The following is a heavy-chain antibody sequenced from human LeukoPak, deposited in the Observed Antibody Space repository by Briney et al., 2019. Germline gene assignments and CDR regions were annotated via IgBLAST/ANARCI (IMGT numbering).Heavy chain of an antibody. V-gene: IGHV4-59*01. CDR1: GGSISSYY. Sequence: SETLSLTRTVSGGSISSYYWNWIRQSPGKGLEWIGYVSDRGGTNYNPSLKSRVTISVDTSKNQFSLKLRSVTAADTAVYYCARDGGYDRPGIDYWGQGTLVTVSS. CDR3: ARDGGYDRPGIDY. J-gene: IGHJ4*02. D-gene: IGHD5-12*01. CDR2: VSDRGGT.